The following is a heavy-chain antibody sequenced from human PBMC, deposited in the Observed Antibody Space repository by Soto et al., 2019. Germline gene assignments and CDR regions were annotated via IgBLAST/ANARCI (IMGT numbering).Heavy chain of an antibody. V-gene: IGHV3-9*01. D-gene: IGHD3-10*01. CDR1: GFTFDDYA. J-gene: IGHJ4*02. Sequence: GGSLRLSCAASGFTFDDYAMHWVRQAPGKGLEWVSGISWNSGSIGYADSVKGRFTISRDNSKNTLYLQMNSLRAEDTAVYYCAKDPYYGSGSYNYFDYWGQGTLVTVSS. CDR3: AKDPYYGSGSYNYFDY. CDR2: ISWNSGSI.